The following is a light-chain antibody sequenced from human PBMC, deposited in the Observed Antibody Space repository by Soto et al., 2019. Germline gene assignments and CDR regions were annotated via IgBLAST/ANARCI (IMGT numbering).Light chain of an antibody. Sequence: SQLTQSPSSLSASVGDSFTITCLAIQGISRYLSWYQQKPGRAPKLLISAASTLQSGVPARFRGSGSGTDFTLSITSLQPEDFETYYCQQLNTYPVTFGGGTKVDIK. CDR1: QGISRY. CDR3: QQLNTYPVT. V-gene: IGKV1-9*01. J-gene: IGKJ4*01. CDR2: AAS.